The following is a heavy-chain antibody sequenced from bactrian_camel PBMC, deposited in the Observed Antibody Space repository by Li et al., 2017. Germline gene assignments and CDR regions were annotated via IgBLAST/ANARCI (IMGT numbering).Heavy chain of an antibody. CDR3: AADPPADCAGGLGIQYANPT. D-gene: IGHD1*01. CDR1: RDIYKGNC. Sequence: QVQLVESGGGSVKAGESLTLSCTAPRDIYKGNCIGWFHQAPGKEREPIAAMHTTLQVPYYADSVRGRWTISHDGKNTLYLEMNKLTPEDSGMYYCAADPPADCAGGLGIQYANPTWGQGTQVTVS. J-gene: IGHJ4*01. CDR2: MHTTLQVP. V-gene: IGHV3S54*01.